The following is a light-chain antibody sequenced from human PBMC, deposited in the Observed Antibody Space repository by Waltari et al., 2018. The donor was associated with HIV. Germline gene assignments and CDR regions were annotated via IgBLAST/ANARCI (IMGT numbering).Light chain of an antibody. CDR3: HSYDRSNLWV. J-gene: IGLJ3*02. CDR1: SANIATHY. Sequence: NFMLTQPPSASSSPGKTVTISCTRTSANIATHYVPWFQKRPRSPPTVLIFEDNEKRPGVPVRFSGSIDISSNSASLTISGLQAEDEAEYYCHSYDRSNLWVFGGGTKLTVL. V-gene: IGLV6-57*01. CDR2: EDN.